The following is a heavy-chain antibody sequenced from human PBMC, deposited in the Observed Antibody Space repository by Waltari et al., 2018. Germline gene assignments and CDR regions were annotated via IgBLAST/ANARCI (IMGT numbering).Heavy chain of an antibody. Sequence: EVQLVESGGGLVQPGGSLRRACAASGFNFSSYAMGWVRQATGKGLGGVSAIGSSGSISYADSVKCRFTISRDNSNNTLYLQMTSLRAEYTAVYYCATPGSWVPPVHNWKGMLVELGAYFDLWGRGTLVTVSS. CDR2: IGSSGSI. CDR3: ATPGSWVPPVHNWKGMLVELGAYFDL. D-gene: IGHD1-20*01. CDR1: GFNFSSYA. V-gene: IGHV3-23*04. J-gene: IGHJ2*01.